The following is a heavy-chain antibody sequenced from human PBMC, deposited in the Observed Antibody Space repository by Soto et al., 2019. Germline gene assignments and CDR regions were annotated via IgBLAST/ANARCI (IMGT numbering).Heavy chain of an antibody. Sequence: PGGSLRLSCAASGFTFDDYAMHWVWQAPGKGLEWVSGISWDSSTIYYADSVKGRFTISRDNAKNSLYLQMNSLRDEDTAVYYCAREGGSLNWFDPWGQGTLVTVSS. CDR3: AREGGSLNWFDP. V-gene: IGHV3-9*01. CDR1: GFTFDDYA. J-gene: IGHJ5*02. D-gene: IGHD1-26*01. CDR2: ISWDSSTI.